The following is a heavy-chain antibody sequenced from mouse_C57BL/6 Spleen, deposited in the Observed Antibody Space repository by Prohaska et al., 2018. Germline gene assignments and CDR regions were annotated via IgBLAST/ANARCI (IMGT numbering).Heavy chain of an antibody. CDR2: IHPNSGST. J-gene: IGHJ3*01. D-gene: IGHD2-5*01. CDR1: GYTFTSYW. Sequence: QVQLQQPGAELVKPGASVKLSCKASGYTFTSYWMHWVKQRPGQGLEWIGMIHPNSGSTNYNEKFKSKATLTVDKSSSTAYMQLSSLTSEDSAVYYCAREGYYSNYFFAYWGQGTLVTVSA. CDR3: AREGYYSNYFFAY. V-gene: IGHV1-64*01.